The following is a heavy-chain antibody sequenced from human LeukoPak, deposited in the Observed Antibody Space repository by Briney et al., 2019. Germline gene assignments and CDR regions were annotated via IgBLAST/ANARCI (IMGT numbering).Heavy chain of an antibody. V-gene: IGHV4-34*01. CDR3: ARHGYSYPYYYYMDV. CDR2: INHSGST. J-gene: IGHJ6*03. CDR1: GGSFSGYY. Sequence: SGTLSLTCAVYGGSFSGYYWSWIRQPPGKELEWIGEINHSGSTNYNPSLKSRVTISVDTSKNQFSLKLSSVTAADTAVYYCARHGYSYPYYYYMDVWGKGTTVTVSS. D-gene: IGHD5-18*01.